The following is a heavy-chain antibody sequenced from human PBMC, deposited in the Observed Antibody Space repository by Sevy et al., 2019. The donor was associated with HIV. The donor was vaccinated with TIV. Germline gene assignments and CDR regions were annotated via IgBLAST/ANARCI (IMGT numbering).Heavy chain of an antibody. CDR2: IYTSGST. J-gene: IGHJ4*02. CDR1: GGSISSYY. CDR3: ARDRSVGATTPYYFDY. Sequence: SETLSLTCTVSGGSISSYYWSWIRQPAGKGLEWIGRIYTSGSTNYNPSLKSRVTMSVDTSKNQFSLKLSSVTAADTAVYYCARDRSVGATTPYYFDYWGQGTLVTISS. D-gene: IGHD1-26*01. V-gene: IGHV4-4*07.